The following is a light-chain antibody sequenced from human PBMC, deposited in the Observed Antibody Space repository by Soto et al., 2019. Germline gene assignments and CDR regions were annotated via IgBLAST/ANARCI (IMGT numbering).Light chain of an antibody. CDR1: SSNIGAGYD. CDR2: CNS. J-gene: IGLJ1*01. Sequence: QSVLTQPPSVSGAPGQRVTISCTGSSSNIGAGYDVHWYQQLPGTAPKLLIYCNSNRPSGVPDRFSGSKSGTSASLAITGLRAEDEADYYCQSYDSSLSGYVFGTGTKLTVL. CDR3: QSYDSSLSGYV. V-gene: IGLV1-40*01.